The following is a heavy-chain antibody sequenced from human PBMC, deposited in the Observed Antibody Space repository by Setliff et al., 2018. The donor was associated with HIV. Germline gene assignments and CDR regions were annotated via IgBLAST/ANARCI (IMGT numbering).Heavy chain of an antibody. V-gene: IGHV4-39*01. CDR1: GGSISSGTYY. CDR2: IYHSGST. Sequence: KPSETLSLTCSVSGGSISSGTYYWGWIRQPPGKGLEWIGYIYHSGSTYYNPSLQSRATMAVDTSKNQFSLKLSSVTAADTAVYYCLGFIIPALQGDWFDPWGQGTLVTVSS. CDR3: LGFIIPALQGDWFDP. D-gene: IGHD2-2*01. J-gene: IGHJ5*02.